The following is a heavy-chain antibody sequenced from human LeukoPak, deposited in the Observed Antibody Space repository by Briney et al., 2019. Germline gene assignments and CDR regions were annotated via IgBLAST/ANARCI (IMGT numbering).Heavy chain of an antibody. J-gene: IGHJ5*02. D-gene: IGHD6-6*01. CDR3: ARRVAAPSGGWFDP. CDR1: GGSISSSSYY. CDR2: IYYSGST. V-gene: IGHV4-39*01. Sequence: PSETLSLTCTVSGGSISSSSYYWGWLRQPPGKGLEWIGSIYYSGSTYYSPSLKSRVTISVDTSKNQFSLKLSSVTAADTAVYYCARRVAAPSGGWFDPWGQGTLVTVSS.